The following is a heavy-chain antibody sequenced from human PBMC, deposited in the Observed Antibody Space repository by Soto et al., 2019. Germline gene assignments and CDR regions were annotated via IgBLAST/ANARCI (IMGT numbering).Heavy chain of an antibody. J-gene: IGHJ4*02. V-gene: IGHV2-5*01. Sequence: ASGPTLVNPTQTLTLTCTFSGFSVSTSGVGVGWIRQPPGKALEWLALFYWNDDQRYSPFLKSRLTITKDTSKNQVVLTLTNMEYVDTATYYCARGYCSGGTCYPPFDFWGQGTLVTVSS. CDR3: ARGYCSGGTCYPPFDF. CDR1: GFSVSTSGVG. CDR2: FYWNDDQ. D-gene: IGHD2-15*01.